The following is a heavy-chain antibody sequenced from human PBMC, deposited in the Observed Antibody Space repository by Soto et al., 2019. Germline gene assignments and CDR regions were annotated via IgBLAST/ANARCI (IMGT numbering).Heavy chain of an antibody. CDR3: ARLQLRKQWLIPGHFDY. V-gene: IGHV4-59*12. D-gene: IGHD6-19*01. CDR2: IYYSGST. J-gene: IGHJ4*02. Sequence: SETLSLTCTVSGGSISSYYWSWIRQPPGKGLEWIGYIYYSGSTNYNPSLKSRVTISVDTSKNQFSLKLNSVTAADTAVYFCARLQLRKQWLIPGHFDYWGPGTLVTVSS. CDR1: GGSISSYY.